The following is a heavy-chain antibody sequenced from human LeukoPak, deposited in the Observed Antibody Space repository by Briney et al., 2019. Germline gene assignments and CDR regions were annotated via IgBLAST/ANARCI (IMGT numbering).Heavy chain of an antibody. CDR2: IYHTGST. Sequence: PSETLSLTCTVSGYSINSGYYWGWIRQPPGKGLEWIGSIYHTGSTYYNPSLRSRVTISVQTSNNQFSLKLSSVTAADTAVYYCARPYYSDSSGYYPVDDAFDIWGQGTMVTVSS. D-gene: IGHD3-22*01. J-gene: IGHJ3*02. CDR3: ARPYYSDSSGYYPVDDAFDI. CDR1: GYSINSGYY. V-gene: IGHV4-38-2*02.